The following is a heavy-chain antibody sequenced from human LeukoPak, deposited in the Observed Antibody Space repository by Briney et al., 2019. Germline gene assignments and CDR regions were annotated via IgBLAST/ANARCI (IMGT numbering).Heavy chain of an antibody. Sequence: ASVKVSWKASGYTFTSYDINWVRQASGQGLEWMGGIIPIFGTANYAQKFQGRVTITADESTSTAYMELSSLRSEDTAVYYCARELSYCSGGSCYFDYWGQGTLVTVSS. J-gene: IGHJ4*02. CDR3: ARELSYCSGGSCYFDY. D-gene: IGHD2-15*01. CDR2: IIPIFGTA. CDR1: GYTFTSYD. V-gene: IGHV1-69*13.